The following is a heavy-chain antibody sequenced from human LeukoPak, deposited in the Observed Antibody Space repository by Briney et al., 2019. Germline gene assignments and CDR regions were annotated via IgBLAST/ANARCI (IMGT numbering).Heavy chain of an antibody. J-gene: IGHJ4*02. V-gene: IGHV4-59*11. Sequence: PSETLSLTCTVSGGSISSHYLSWIRQPPGKGLEWIWYIYYSGSTNYNPSLKSRVTISVDTSKNQFSLKLSSVTAADTAVYYCAREGGGFGDFDYWGQGTLVTVSS. CDR2: IYYSGST. CDR3: AREGGGFGDFDY. D-gene: IGHD3-10*01. CDR1: GGSISSHY.